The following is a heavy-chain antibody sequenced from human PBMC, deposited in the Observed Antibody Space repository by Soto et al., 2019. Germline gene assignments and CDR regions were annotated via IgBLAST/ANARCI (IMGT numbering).Heavy chain of an antibody. D-gene: IGHD4-17*01. CDR3: ARERTLPNYGDYVLYY. Sequence: GGSLRLSCAASGFTFSSYGMHWVRQAPGKGLEWVAVIWYDGSNKYYADSVKGRFTISRDNSKNTLYLQMNSLRAEDTAVYYCARERTLPNYGDYVLYYWGQGTLVTVSS. V-gene: IGHV3-33*01. CDR1: GFTFSSYG. J-gene: IGHJ4*02. CDR2: IWYDGSNK.